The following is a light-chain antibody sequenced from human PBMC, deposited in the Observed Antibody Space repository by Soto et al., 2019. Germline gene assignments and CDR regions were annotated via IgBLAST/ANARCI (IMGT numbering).Light chain of an antibody. Sequence: EIVLTQSPGTRSLSPGERATLSCRASQSVSSSYLAWYQQKPGQAPRLLIYGAFSRATAITDRFSGSGSGTDFTLTNSRLEPEDCPVYYCQRYGSSPGTFGQGTKGEIK. CDR1: QSVSSSY. V-gene: IGKV3-20*01. CDR2: GAF. CDR3: QRYGSSPGT. J-gene: IGKJ1*01.